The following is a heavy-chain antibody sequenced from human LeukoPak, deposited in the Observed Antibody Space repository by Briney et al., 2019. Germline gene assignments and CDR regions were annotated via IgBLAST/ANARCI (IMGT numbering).Heavy chain of an antibody. V-gene: IGHV4-39*01. D-gene: IGHD3-22*01. J-gene: IGHJ4*02. CDR2: ISYSGRT. CDR1: GGSTSSSSFY. Sequence: PSETLSLTCTVSGGSTSSSSFYWGWIRQPPGKGLECIGRISYSGRTYYNPSLQSRVTISVDTSKNQFSLRLSSVTAADTAVYYCARLRAYYYASSGYYNFDFWGQGTLVTVSS. CDR3: ARLRAYYYASSGYYNFDF.